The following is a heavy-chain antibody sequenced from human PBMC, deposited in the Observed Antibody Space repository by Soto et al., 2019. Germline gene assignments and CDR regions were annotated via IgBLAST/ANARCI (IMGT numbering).Heavy chain of an antibody. CDR3: ARFDYYDSSGAH. CDR1: GGSISSYY. J-gene: IGHJ1*01. D-gene: IGHD3-22*01. CDR2: IYYSGST. Sequence: SETLSLTCTVSGGSISSYYWSWIRQPPGKGLEWIGYIYYSGSTNYNPSLKSRVTISVDTSKNQFSLKLTSVTAADTAVYYCARFDYYDSSGAHWGQGTLVTVSS. V-gene: IGHV4-59*01.